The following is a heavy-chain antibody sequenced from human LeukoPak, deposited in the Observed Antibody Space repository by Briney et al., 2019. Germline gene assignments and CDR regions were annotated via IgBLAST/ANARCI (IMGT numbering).Heavy chain of an antibody. Sequence: GGSLRLSCAASGFTFSSYSMIWVRQAPGKGLEWVSSISSSSSYIYYADSVKGRFTISRDNAKNSLYLQMNSLRAEDTAVYYCASSTPAPGGGDAFDIWGQGTMVTVSS. D-gene: IGHD2-15*01. CDR2: ISSSSSYI. CDR3: ASSTPAPGGGDAFDI. J-gene: IGHJ3*02. CDR1: GFTFSSYS. V-gene: IGHV3-21*01.